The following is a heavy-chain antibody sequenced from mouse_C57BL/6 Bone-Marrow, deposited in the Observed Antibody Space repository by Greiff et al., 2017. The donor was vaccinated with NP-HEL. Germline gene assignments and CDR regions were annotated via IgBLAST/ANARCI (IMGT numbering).Heavy chain of an antibody. CDR2: INPSNGGT. J-gene: IGHJ2*01. CDR1: GYTFTSYW. D-gene: IGHD2-2*01. V-gene: IGHV1-53*01. CDR3: ASYLLWLRPSYYFDY. Sequence: QVQLQQPGTELVKPGASVKLSCKASGYTFTSYWMHWVKQRPGQGLEWIGNINPSNGGTNYNEKFKSKATLTVDKSSSTAYMQLSSLTSEDSAVYYWASYLLWLRPSYYFDYWGQGTTLTVSS.